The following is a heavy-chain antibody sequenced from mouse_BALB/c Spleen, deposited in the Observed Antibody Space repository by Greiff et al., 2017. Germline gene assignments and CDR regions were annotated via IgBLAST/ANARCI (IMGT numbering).Heavy chain of an antibody. D-gene: IGHD1-1*01. CDR3: ARDAGYYGFAY. CDR1: GFTFSDFY. Sequence: EVKVVESGGGLVQPGGSLRLSCATSGFTFSDFYMEWVRQPPGKRLEWIAASRNKANDYTTEYSASVKGRFIVSRDTSQSILYLQMNALRAEDTAIYYCARDAGYYGFAYWGQGTLVTVSA. CDR2: SRNKANDYTT. V-gene: IGHV7-1*02. J-gene: IGHJ3*01.